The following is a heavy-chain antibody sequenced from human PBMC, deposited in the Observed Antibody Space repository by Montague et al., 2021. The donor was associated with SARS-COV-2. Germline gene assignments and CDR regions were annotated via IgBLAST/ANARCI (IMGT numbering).Heavy chain of an antibody. CDR3: AMGFHCNGVNCYDGVLGS. Sequence: VKPTQTLTLTCTFSGFSLSTSGMCVSWIRQSPGKGLEWIGGINQAGRTTYNPSLSSRLTMSIDTSRKQYSLNLRSVTAADTAVYYCAMGFHCNGVNCYDGVLGSWGQGTLVTVSS. CDR1: GFSLSTSGMC. CDR2: INQAGRT. D-gene: IGHD2-15*01. V-gene: IGHV4-39*01. J-gene: IGHJ5*02.